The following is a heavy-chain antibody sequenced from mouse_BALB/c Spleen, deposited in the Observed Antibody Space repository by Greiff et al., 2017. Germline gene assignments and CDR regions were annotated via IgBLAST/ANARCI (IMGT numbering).Heavy chain of an antibody. Sequence: VMLVESGPGLVAPSQSLSITCTVSGFSLTSYGVHWVRQPPGKGLEWLGVIWAGGSTNYNSALMSRLSISKDNSKGQVFLKMNSLQTDDTAMYYCDREGRGNPFAYWGQGTLVTVSA. CDR3: DREGRGNPFAY. CDR2: IWAGGST. CDR1: GFSLTSYG. D-gene: IGHD2-1*01. J-gene: IGHJ3*01. V-gene: IGHV2-9*02.